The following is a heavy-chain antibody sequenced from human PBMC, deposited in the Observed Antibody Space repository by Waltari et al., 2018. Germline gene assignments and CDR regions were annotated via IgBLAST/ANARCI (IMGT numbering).Heavy chain of an antibody. D-gene: IGHD2-2*01. CDR1: GFSFTTYS. CDR2: ISGNTNFI. Sequence: VELVESGGGLVRPGGSLRLSCAGSGFSFTTYSMTWVRLAPGGGLEWVSSISGNTNFISYADSVKGRFTISRDNAKNSLYLQMNSLRVEDTALYFCARDNSHCGTTRCYWNYNYFDLRGKGTTVTVSS. V-gene: IGHV3-21*02. CDR3: ARDNSHCGTTRCYWNYNYFDL. J-gene: IGHJ6*03.